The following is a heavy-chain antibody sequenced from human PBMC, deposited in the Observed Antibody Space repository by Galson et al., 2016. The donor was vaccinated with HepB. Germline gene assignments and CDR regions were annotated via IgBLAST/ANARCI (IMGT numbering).Heavy chain of an antibody. V-gene: IGHV1-69-2*01. Sequence: VKVSCKVSGYIFTDNYIYWVQQAPGKGLEWMGFVDPEDGESIYAEKFQGRVTITADTSTNTADMELSSLRSEDTAVYYCAIVRAVTDHDAFDIWGQGTMVTVSS. CDR3: AIVRAVTDHDAFDI. CDR2: VDPEDGES. CDR1: GYIFTDNY. D-gene: IGHD6-19*01. J-gene: IGHJ3*02.